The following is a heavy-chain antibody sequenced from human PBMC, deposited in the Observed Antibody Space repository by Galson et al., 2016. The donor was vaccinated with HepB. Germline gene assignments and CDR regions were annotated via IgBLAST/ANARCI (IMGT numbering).Heavy chain of an antibody. Sequence: SLRLSCAASGFTFDDYAMHWVRQAPGKGLEWVSSVSWNSGSIAYADSVKGRFTISRDNAKNSLYMQMKSLRAEDTALYYCAKDSIAGAGFSSGAFESWGQGTLVTVSS. D-gene: IGHD6-19*01. J-gene: IGHJ4*02. CDR1: GFTFDDYA. V-gene: IGHV3-9*01. CDR2: VSWNSGSI. CDR3: AKDSIAGAGFSSGAFES.